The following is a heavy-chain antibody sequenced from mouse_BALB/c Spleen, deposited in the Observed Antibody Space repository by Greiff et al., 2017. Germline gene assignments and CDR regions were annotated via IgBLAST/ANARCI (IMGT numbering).Heavy chain of an antibody. CDR1: GFNIKDTY. D-gene: IGHD2-2*01. V-gene: IGHV14-3*02. CDR3: ARGVYYGYDEVAY. CDR2: IDPANGNT. J-gene: IGHJ3*01. Sequence: EVKLMESGAELVKPGASVKLSCTASGFNIKDTYMHWVKQRPEQGLEWIGRIDPANGNTKYDPKFQGKATITADTSSNTAYLQLSSLTSEDTAVYYCARGVYYGYDEVAYWGQGTLVTVSA.